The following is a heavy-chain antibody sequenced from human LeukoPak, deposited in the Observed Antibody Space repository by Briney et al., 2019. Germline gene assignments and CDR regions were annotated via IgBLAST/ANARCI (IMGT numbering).Heavy chain of an antibody. V-gene: IGHV1-18*01. CDR3: ARDYDGTGYQRF. J-gene: IGHJ4*02. CDR2: ISTYNDNT. D-gene: IGHD3-22*01. Sequence: GASVKVSCKASGYAYTTYGISWVRQAPGQGPEWVGWISTYNDNTKYAQSLQGRVTMTTDTYTRTAYMELRSLTSDDTAVYYCARDYDGTGYQRFWGQGTPVTVSS. CDR1: GYAYTTYG.